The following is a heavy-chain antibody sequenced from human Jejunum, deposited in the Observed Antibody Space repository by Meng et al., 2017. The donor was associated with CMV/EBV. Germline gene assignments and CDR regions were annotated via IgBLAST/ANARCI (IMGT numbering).Heavy chain of an antibody. CDR2: VISASDGGAA. CDR3: TTGWDQYFDL. V-gene: IGHV3-15*07. Sequence: AWMPWGRQAAGKGVECVVRVISASDGGAADAAAPVKCRFTVSRYDSRHTVHLQMDNLKIEDTALYYCTTGWDQYFDLWGQGALVTVSS. CDR1: AW. D-gene: IGHD1-26*01. J-gene: IGHJ4*02.